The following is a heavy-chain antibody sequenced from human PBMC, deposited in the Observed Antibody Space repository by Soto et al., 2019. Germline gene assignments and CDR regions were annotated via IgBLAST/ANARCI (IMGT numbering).Heavy chain of an antibody. CDR2: ISGSGGST. CDR1: GLTFRTYA. Sequence: PGGSLRLSCAAPGLTFRTYAMTWVRQAPGEGLEWVSIISGSGGSTYYADSVKGRFTVSRDNSKNTLYVQMNSLRAEDTAVYYCAKWTCSGGRCYFDYWGQGTLVTVS. J-gene: IGHJ4*02. D-gene: IGHD2-15*01. V-gene: IGHV3-23*01. CDR3: AKWTCSGGRCYFDY.